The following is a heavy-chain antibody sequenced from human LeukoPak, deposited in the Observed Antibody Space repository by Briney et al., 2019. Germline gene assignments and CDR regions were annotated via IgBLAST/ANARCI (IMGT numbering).Heavy chain of an antibody. CDR3: ARDQTYSSGWYSLGWFDP. Sequence: SVKVSCKASGYTLTSYDINWVRQATGQGLEWMGGIIPIFGTANYAQKFRGRVTITADESTSTAYMELSSLRSEDTAVYYCARDQTYSSGWYSLGWFDPWGQGTLVTVSS. CDR1: GYTLTSYD. J-gene: IGHJ5*02. CDR2: IIPIFGTA. V-gene: IGHV1-69*13. D-gene: IGHD6-19*01.